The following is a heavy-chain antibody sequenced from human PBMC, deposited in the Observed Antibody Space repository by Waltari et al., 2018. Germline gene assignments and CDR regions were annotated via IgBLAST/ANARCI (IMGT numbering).Heavy chain of an antibody. CDR2: IYHSGST. CDR1: GYSISSGYY. CDR3: ARHPFWSGPDDY. J-gene: IGHJ4*02. Sequence: QVQLQESGPGLVKPSETLSLTCAVSGYSISSGYYWGWIRQPPGKGLEWIGSIYHSGSTYYNPSLKSRVTISVDTSKNQFSLKLSSVTAADTAVYYCARHPFWSGPDDYWGQGTLVTVSS. D-gene: IGHD3-3*01. V-gene: IGHV4-38-2*01.